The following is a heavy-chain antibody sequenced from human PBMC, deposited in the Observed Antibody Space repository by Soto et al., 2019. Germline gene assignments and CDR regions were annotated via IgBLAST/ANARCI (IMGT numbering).Heavy chain of an antibody. CDR3: AMTTVTNGAFDI. J-gene: IGHJ3*02. CDR1: GGSISSYY. Sequence: SETLSLTCTVSGGSISSYYWSWIRQPPGKGLEWIGYIYYSGSTNYNPSLNSRVTISVDTSKNQFSLKLSSVTAADTAVYYCAMTTVTNGAFDIWGQGTMVTVSS. D-gene: IGHD4-17*01. CDR2: IYYSGST. V-gene: IGHV4-59*01.